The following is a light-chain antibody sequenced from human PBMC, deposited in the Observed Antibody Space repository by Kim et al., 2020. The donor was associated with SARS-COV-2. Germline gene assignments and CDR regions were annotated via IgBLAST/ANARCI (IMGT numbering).Light chain of an antibody. CDR2: ATS. Sequence: ASTGDRVTITCRASQGISTYLAWYQQTPGNAPKLLIYATSTLQSGVPSRFSGSGSGTDFTLTITSLQSEDFATYYCQQYYSYPQTFGQGTKVDIK. J-gene: IGKJ1*01. CDR1: QGISTY. V-gene: IGKV1-8*01. CDR3: QQYYSYPQT.